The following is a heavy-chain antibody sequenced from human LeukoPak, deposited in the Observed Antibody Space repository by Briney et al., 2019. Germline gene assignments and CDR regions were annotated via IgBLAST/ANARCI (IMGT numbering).Heavy chain of an antibody. CDR2: ISSNGGST. CDR3: ARDREGCSSTSCYNFDY. V-gene: IGHV3-64*01. CDR1: GFTFSSYA. D-gene: IGHD2-2*02. J-gene: IGHJ4*02. Sequence: GGSLRLSCAASGFTFSSYAMHWVRQAPGKGLEYVSAISSNGGSTYYANSVKGRFTISRDNSKNTLYLQMGSLRAEDMAVYYCARDREGCSSTSCYNFDYWGQGTLVTLSS.